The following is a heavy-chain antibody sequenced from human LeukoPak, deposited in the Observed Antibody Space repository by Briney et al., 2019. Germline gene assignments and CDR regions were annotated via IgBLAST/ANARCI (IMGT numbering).Heavy chain of an antibody. D-gene: IGHD3-22*01. Sequence: RPSETLSLTCTVSGGSISSGSYYWSWIRQPAGKGLEWIGRIYTSGSTDYNPSLKSRVTISVDTSKNQFSLKLSSVTAADTAVYYCGRDSRGPDSWGQGTLVTVSS. J-gene: IGHJ4*02. V-gene: IGHV4-61*02. CDR2: IYTSGST. CDR1: GGSISSGSYY. CDR3: GRDSRGPDS.